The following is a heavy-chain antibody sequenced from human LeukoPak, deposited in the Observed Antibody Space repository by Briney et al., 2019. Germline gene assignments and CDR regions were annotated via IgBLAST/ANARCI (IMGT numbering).Heavy chain of an antibody. D-gene: IGHD2-2*01. J-gene: IGHJ5*02. CDR1: GYTFTGYY. CDR2: INPNSGGT. V-gene: IGHV1-2*04. CDR3: ARDRARIVVVPAATRFDP. Sequence: ASVKVSCKASGYTFTGYYMHWVRQAPGQGLEWLGWINPNSGGTNYAQKFQGWVTMTRDTSISTAYMELSRLRSDDTAVYYCARDRARIVVVPAATRFDPWGQGTLVTVSS.